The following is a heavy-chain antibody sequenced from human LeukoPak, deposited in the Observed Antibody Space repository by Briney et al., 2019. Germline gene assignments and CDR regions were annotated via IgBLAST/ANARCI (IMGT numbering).Heavy chain of an antibody. J-gene: IGHJ5*02. Sequence: GGSLRLSCAASGFTFSSYSMNWVRQAPGKGLEWVSSISSSSSYIYYAGSVKGRFTISRDNAKNSLYLQMNSLRAEDTAVYYCARDSFYYGSGKFDPWGQGTLVTVSS. D-gene: IGHD3-10*01. CDR1: GFTFSSYS. CDR3: ARDSFYYGSGKFDP. V-gene: IGHV3-21*01. CDR2: ISSSSSYI.